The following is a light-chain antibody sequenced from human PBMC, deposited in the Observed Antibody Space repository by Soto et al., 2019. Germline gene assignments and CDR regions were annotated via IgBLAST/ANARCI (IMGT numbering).Light chain of an antibody. CDR3: QRYNNWPLT. CDR1: QSISNL. V-gene: IGKV1-39*01. CDR2: AAS. J-gene: IGKJ4*01. Sequence: DIQMTQSPSSLSASLGDRVTITCRASQSISNLLNWVQHKPGNAPKVLISAASTLQSGVPPRFSGSESGTDFTLTISSLQPEDSASYYCQRYNNWPLTFGGGTKVESK.